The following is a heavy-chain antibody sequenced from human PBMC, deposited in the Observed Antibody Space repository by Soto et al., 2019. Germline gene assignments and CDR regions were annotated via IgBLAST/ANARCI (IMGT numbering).Heavy chain of an antibody. CDR1: GGSISSGDYY. CDR2: IYYSGST. Sequence: QVQLQESGPGLVKPSQTLSLTCTVSGGSISSGDYYWSCIRQPPGKGLEWIGYIYYSGSTYYNPSLKSRVTISVDTSKNPFSLMLSSVTAADTAVYYCARGDLGGEGDIWCQGTMVTVSS. D-gene: IGHD2-15*01. J-gene: IGHJ3*02. CDR3: ARGDLGGEGDI. V-gene: IGHV4-30-4*01.